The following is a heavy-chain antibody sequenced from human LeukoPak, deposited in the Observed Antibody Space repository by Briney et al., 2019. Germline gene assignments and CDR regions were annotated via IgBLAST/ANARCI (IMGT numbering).Heavy chain of an antibody. Sequence: GGSLRLSCAASGFTFSSYAMHWGRQAPGKGLECVAVISYDGSNKYYADSVKGRFTISRDNSKNTLYLQMNSLRAEDTAVYYCARDGDSSSWSYFDYWGQGTLVTVSS. CDR1: GFTFSSYA. D-gene: IGHD6-13*01. J-gene: IGHJ4*02. CDR2: ISYDGSNK. CDR3: ARDGDSSSWSYFDY. V-gene: IGHV3-30*04.